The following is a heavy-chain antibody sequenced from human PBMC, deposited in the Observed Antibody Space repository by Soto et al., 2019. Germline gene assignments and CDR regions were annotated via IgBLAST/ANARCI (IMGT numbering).Heavy chain of an antibody. CDR3: APLSVSLSGPYGIHV. J-gene: IGHJ6*02. Sequence: SETLSLTCSVSGYSVSSSDYYWAWIRQPPGKGLEWIGSMLYSGLTYYNPSLKSRVTLSVDTSKNQFSVRLNSVTASDTAVYYCAPLSVSLSGPYGIHVWSQGTTVTVSS. V-gene: IGHV4-39*01. CDR2: MLYSGLT. CDR1: GYSVSSSDYY. D-gene: IGHD2-15*01.